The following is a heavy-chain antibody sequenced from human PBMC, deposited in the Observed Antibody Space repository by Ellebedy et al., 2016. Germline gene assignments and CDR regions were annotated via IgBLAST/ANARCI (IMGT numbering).Heavy chain of an antibody. CDR1: GFTFGDFA. J-gene: IGHJ4*02. CDR3: TRFNFGLLLFFDWFDY. D-gene: IGHD3-22*01. Sequence: GESLKISXTASGFTFGDFAINWFRQAPGKGLEWVGFIRSKAYGGTADYAASVTGRFTISRDDSKSIASLQMNSVKTEDTAVYYCTRFNFGLLLFFDWFDYWGQGALVIVSS. V-gene: IGHV3-49*03. CDR2: IRSKAYGGTA.